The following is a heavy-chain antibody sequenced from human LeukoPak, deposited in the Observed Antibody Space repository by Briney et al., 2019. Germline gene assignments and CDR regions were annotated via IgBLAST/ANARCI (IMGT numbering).Heavy chain of an antibody. J-gene: IGHJ4*02. V-gene: IGHV3-7*02. CDR2: IKQDRSET. CDR3: TRYSYESVLGGF. Sequence: GSLRVSPVQPGYMLRGDRMSSGCAAPRKRQKKMANIKQDRSETYYVDSVKGPFTISRDNANNSLYLQMNSLRAEDTAVYYCTRYSYESVLGGFCGQATLVTVYS. D-gene: IGHD5-18*01. CDR1: GYMLRGDR.